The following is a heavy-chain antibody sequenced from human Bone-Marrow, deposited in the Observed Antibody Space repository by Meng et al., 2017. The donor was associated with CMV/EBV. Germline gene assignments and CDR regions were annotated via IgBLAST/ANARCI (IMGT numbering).Heavy chain of an antibody. Sequence: ASVKVSCKASGYTFTSYYMHWVRQAPGQGLEWMGIINPSGGSTSYAQKFQGRVTMTRDTSISTAYMELSRLRSDDTAVYYCASLPYYGSGSWTYYYYGMDVWGQGTTVTFSS. CDR2: INPSGGST. J-gene: IGHJ6*02. CDR3: ASLPYYGSGSWTYYYYGMDV. D-gene: IGHD3-10*01. V-gene: IGHV1-46*01. CDR1: GYTFTSYY.